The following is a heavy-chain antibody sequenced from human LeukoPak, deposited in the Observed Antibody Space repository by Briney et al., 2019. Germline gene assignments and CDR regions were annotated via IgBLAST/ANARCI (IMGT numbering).Heavy chain of an antibody. J-gene: IGHJ6*03. CDR2: IRSKAYGGTT. CDR1: GFTFGDYA. D-gene: IGHD6-13*01. Sequence: GGSLRLSCTASGFTFGDYAMSWVRQAPGKGLEWVGFIRSKAYGGTTEYAASVKGRFTISRDDSKSIAYLQMNSLKTEDTAVYYCTSILGGSSCPSCRYYYYMDVWGKGTTVTVSS. V-gene: IGHV3-49*04. CDR3: TSILGGSSCPSCRYYYYMDV.